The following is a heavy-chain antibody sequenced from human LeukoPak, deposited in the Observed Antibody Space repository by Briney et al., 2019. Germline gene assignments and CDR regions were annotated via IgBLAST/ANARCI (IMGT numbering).Heavy chain of an antibody. J-gene: IGHJ6*02. CDR1: GGSISSYY. CDR3: ARMYCGGDCYYYYGMDV. V-gene: IGHV4-59*01. D-gene: IGHD2-21*02. Sequence: SETLSLTCTVSGGSISSYYWSWIRQPPGKGLEWIGYIYYSGSTNYNPSLKSRVTISVDTSKNQFSLKLSSVTAADTAVYYCARMYCGGDCYYYYGMDVWGQGTTVAVSS. CDR2: IYYSGST.